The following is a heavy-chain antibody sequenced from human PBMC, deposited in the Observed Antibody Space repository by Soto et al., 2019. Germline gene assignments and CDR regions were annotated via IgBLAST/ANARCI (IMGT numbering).Heavy chain of an antibody. D-gene: IGHD1-26*01. CDR2: ISNDGDEK. Sequence: GGSLRLSCVASGVSVCTSVMHWVRQPPGKGLEWVALISNDGDEKYYGDSVEGRFSISRDNSKNTLYLQMSSLRAEDTAVYFCAKARVRIAGADSFDHWGQGTLVTVSS. J-gene: IGHJ4*02. CDR3: AKARVRIAGADSFDH. V-gene: IGHV3-30*18. CDR1: GVSVCTSV.